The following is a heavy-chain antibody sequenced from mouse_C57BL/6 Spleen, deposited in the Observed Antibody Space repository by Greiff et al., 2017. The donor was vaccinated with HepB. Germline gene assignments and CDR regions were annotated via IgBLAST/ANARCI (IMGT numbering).Heavy chain of an antibody. V-gene: IGHV5-17*01. CDR2: ISSGSSTI. CDR3: ARRHYGSSYAMDY. J-gene: IGHJ4*01. CDR1: GFTFSDYG. D-gene: IGHD1-1*01. Sequence: EVKLVESGGGLVKPGGSLKLSCAASGFTFSDYGMHWVRQAPEKGLEWVAYISSGSSTIYYADTVKGRFTISRDNAKNTLFLQITSLRSEDTAMYYCARRHYGSSYAMDYWGQGTSVTVSS.